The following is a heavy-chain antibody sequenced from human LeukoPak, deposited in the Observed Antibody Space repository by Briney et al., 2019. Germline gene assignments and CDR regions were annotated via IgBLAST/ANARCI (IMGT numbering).Heavy chain of an antibody. CDR3: ARGYYGSGSYYKISYYFDY. CDR2: ISYDGSNK. D-gene: IGHD3-10*01. Sequence: PGGSLRLSCAASGFTFSSYAMHWVRQAPGKGLEWVAVISYDGSNKYYADSVKGRFTISRDNSKNTLYLQMNSLRAEDTAVYYCARGYYGSGSYYKISYYFDYWGQGTLVTVSS. J-gene: IGHJ4*02. CDR1: GFTFSSYA. V-gene: IGHV3-30-3*01.